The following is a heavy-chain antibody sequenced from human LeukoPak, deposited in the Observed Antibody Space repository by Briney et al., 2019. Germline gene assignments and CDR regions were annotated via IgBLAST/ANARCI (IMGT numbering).Heavy chain of an antibody. CDR2: ISSSSSYI. Sequence: GGSLRLSCAASGFTFSSYSMNWVRQAPGKGLEWVSSISSSSSYIYYADSVKGRFTISRDNAKTSLYLQMNSLRAEDTAVYYCARRYNWNLGYFDYWGQGTLVTVSS. J-gene: IGHJ4*02. CDR1: GFTFSSYS. CDR3: ARRYNWNLGYFDY. D-gene: IGHD1-7*01. V-gene: IGHV3-21*01.